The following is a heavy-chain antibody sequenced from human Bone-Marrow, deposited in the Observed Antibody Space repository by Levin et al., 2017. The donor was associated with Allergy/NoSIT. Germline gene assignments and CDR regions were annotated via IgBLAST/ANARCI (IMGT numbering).Heavy chain of an antibody. CDR3: AKDGVVVPAAPGGFDP. D-gene: IGHD2-2*01. Sequence: LSLTCAASGFTFSSSAMSWVRQAPGKGLEWVSAISGSGGSTYYADSVKGRFTISRDNSKNTLYLQMNSLRAEDTAVYYCAKDGVVVPAAPGGFDPWGQGTLVTVSS. V-gene: IGHV3-23*01. CDR1: GFTFSSSA. J-gene: IGHJ5*02. CDR2: ISGSGGST.